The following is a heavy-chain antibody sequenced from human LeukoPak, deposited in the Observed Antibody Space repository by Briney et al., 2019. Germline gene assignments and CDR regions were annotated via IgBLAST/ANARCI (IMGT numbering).Heavy chain of an antibody. J-gene: IGHJ6*02. CDR3: ARDQGLTAPPPYGLDV. Sequence: SVKVSCKTSGGTFSSSAITWVRQAPGQGLEWMGRIIPVLNITSYAQKFQGRVTITADTSTSAVYMELSSLRSEETAVYYCARDQGLTAPPPYGLDVWGQGTTVIVSS. D-gene: IGHD5-18*01. CDR1: GGTFSSSA. CDR2: IIPVLNIT. V-gene: IGHV1-69*04.